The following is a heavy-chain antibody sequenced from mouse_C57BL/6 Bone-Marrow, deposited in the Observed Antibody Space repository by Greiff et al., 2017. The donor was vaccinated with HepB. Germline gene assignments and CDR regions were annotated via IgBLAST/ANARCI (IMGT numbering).Heavy chain of an antibody. CDR1: GYTFTEYT. Sequence: VKLVESGAELVKPGASVKLSCKASGYTFTEYTIHWVKQRSGQGLEWIGWFYPGSGSIKYNEKFKDKATLTADKSSSTVYMELSRLTSEDSAVYFCARHEDLLWGFAYWGQGTLVTVSA. J-gene: IGHJ3*01. CDR3: ARHEDLLWGFAY. V-gene: IGHV1-62-2*01. CDR2: FYPGSGSI. D-gene: IGHD2-10*01.